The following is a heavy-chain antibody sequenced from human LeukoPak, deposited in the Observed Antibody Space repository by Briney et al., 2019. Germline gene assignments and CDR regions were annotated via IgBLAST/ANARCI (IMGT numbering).Heavy chain of an antibody. D-gene: IGHD2-2*01. CDR3: ARQLTLAYQLLQD. CDR2: IYHSGST. CDR1: GGSISSGGYY. Sequence: PSETLSLTCTVSGGSISSGGYYWSWIRQPPGKGLEWIGYIYHSGSTYYNPSLKSRVTISVDRSKNQFSLKLSSVTAADTAVYYCARQLTLAYQLLQDWGQGTLVTVSS. J-gene: IGHJ1*01. V-gene: IGHV4-30-2*01.